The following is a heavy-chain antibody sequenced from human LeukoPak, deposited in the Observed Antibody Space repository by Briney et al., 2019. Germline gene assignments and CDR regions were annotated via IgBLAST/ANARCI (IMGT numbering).Heavy chain of an antibody. CDR1: GGSMSRGDYY. Sequence: SHTLSLTCTVPGGSMSRGDYYGSWMRQPPGKGLEWIGYIYYSGSTYYNPSLKSRVTISVDTSKNQFSLKLSSVTAADTAVYYCARDTAVAGGAFDIWGQGTMVTVSS. CDR3: ARDTAVAGGAFDI. D-gene: IGHD6-19*01. CDR2: IYYSGST. J-gene: IGHJ3*02. V-gene: IGHV4-30-4*08.